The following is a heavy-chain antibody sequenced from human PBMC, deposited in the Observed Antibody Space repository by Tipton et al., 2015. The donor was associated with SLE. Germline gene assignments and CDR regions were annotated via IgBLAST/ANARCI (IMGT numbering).Heavy chain of an antibody. CDR2: ISYDGSNK. CDR3: ARDISITMIKDAFDI. Sequence: RSLRLSCAASGFTFSSYGMHWVRQAPGKGLEWVAVISYDGSNKYYADSVKGRFTISRDNSKNTLYLQMNSLRAEDTAVYYCARDISITMIKDAFDIWGQGTMVTVSS. J-gene: IGHJ3*02. V-gene: IGHV3-30*03. CDR1: GFTFSSYG. D-gene: IGHD3-22*01.